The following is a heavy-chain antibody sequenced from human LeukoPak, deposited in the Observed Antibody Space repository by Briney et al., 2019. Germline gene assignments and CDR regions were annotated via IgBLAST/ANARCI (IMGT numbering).Heavy chain of an antibody. CDR3: ARETALVVAAKGWFDP. V-gene: IGHV1-2*06. CDR1: GYTFTGYY. Sequence: ASVTVSCKASGYTFTGYYMHWVRQAPGQGLEWMGRINPNSGGTNYAQKFQGRVTMTRDTSISTAYMELSRLRSDDTAVYYCARETALVVAAKGWFDPWGQGTLVTVSS. D-gene: IGHD2-15*01. CDR2: INPNSGGT. J-gene: IGHJ5*02.